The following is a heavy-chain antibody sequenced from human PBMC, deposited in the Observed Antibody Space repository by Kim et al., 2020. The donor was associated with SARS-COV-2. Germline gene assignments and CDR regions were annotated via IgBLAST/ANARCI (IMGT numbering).Heavy chain of an antibody. CDR2: VYYTGST. V-gene: IGHV4-61*01. J-gene: IGHJ5*02. CDR3: ARHHTSSGSYYENWLDP. Sequence: SETLSLTCTVSGDSVNSGSYYWSWIRQPPGKGLEWIGYVYYTGSTNYNPSLKSRVTTSMDTSKNQFSLKMTSVTAAATAVYYCARHHTSSGSYYENWLDP. D-gene: IGHD1-26*01. CDR1: GDSVNSGSYY.